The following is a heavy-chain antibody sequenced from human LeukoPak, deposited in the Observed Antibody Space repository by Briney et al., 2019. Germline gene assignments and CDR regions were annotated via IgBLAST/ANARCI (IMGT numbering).Heavy chain of an antibody. V-gene: IGHV1-2*02. CDR2: INPNSGGT. CDR3: AREEQQLKGGRYYYMDV. D-gene: IGHD6-13*01. CDR1: GYTFTGYY. Sequence: ASVKVSCKASGYTFTGYYMHWVRQAPGQGLEWMGWINPNSGGTNYAQNFQGRVTMTRDTSISTAYMELRSLRSDDTAVYYCAREEQQLKGGRYYYMDVWGKGTTVTVSS. J-gene: IGHJ6*03.